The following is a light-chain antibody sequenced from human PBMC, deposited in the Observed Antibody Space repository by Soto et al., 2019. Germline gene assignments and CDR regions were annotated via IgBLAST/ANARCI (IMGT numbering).Light chain of an antibody. CDR1: QSVRSN. J-gene: IGKJ4*01. CDR3: QQYGAWPLT. CDR2: GAS. V-gene: IGKV3-15*01. Sequence: EIVMTQSPATLSVSPGERATLFCRASQSVRSNFLAWYQQKPGQAPRLLIYGASTRATGVPARFSGSGSGTEFTLTISSLQSEDFAVYYCQQYGAWPLTFGGGTKVEIK.